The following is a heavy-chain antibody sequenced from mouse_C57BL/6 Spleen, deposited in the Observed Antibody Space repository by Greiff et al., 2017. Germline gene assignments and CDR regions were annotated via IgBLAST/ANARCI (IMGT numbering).Heavy chain of an antibody. V-gene: IGHV5-12*01. D-gene: IGHD1-1*01. CDR2: ISNGGGST. Sequence: DVMLVESGGGLVQPGGSLKLSCAASGFTFSDYYMYWVRQTPEKRLEWVAYISNGGGSTYYPYTVKGRFTISRDNAKNTLYLQMSRLKSEDTAMYYCARRGSSLYWYFDVWGTGTTVTVSS. CDR3: ARRGSSLYWYFDV. J-gene: IGHJ1*03. CDR1: GFTFSDYY.